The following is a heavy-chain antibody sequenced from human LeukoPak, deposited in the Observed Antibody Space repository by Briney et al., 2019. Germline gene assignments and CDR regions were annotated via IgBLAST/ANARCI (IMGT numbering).Heavy chain of an antibody. D-gene: IGHD5-24*01. Sequence: SETLSLTCTVSGGSIRSYYWSWIRQPPGKGLEWIGYIYYSGSTNYNPSLRSRVTISVDKSKNQFSLKLSSVTAADTAVYYCARLGDGYNYLFWFDPWGQGTLVTVSS. CDR3: ARLGDGYNYLFWFDP. CDR1: GGSIRSYY. CDR2: IYYSGST. J-gene: IGHJ5*02. V-gene: IGHV4-59*08.